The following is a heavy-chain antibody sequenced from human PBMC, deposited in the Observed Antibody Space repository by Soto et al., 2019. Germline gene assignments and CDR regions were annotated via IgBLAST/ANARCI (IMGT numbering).Heavy chain of an antibody. D-gene: IGHD6-13*01. CDR3: ARIASAGRGWDV. CDR1: GFTFSNYW. CDR2: IKQDGSEK. V-gene: IGHV3-7*01. J-gene: IGHJ6*02. Sequence: EVQLVESGGGLVQPGGSLRLSCADFGFTFSNYWMSWVRQAPVKGLEGVGNIKQDGSEKNYVDSVKGRFTISRDNAKNSLYLQMNSLRAEDTAVYYCARIASAGRGWDVWGQGTTVVVSS.